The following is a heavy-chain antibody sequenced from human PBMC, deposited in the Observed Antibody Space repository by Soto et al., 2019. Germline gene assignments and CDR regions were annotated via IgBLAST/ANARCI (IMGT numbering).Heavy chain of an antibody. Sequence: QVQLVQSVAEVKKPGASVKVSCKASGYSFSNHAMHWVRQAPGQRLEWMGWMNTGNGNTKYPQKFQGRVTITRETAASTGYMELSSLRAEDTAVYFCARSALTLDWFAPWGKGTLVTVSS. V-gene: IGHV1-3*04. CDR2: MNTGNGNT. D-gene: IGHD3-10*01. CDR3: ARSALTLDWFAP. CDR1: GYSFSNHA. J-gene: IGHJ5*02.